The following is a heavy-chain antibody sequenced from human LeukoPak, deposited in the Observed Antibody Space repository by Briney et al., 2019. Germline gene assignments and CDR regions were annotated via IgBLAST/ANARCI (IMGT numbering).Heavy chain of an antibody. CDR2: INPSGDNT. J-gene: IGHJ5*02. D-gene: IGHD5-24*01. Sequence: GASVKVSCKASGYTFTINFMHWVRQAPGQGLEWVGIINPSGDNTWYAQKFQGRVTMTRDMATSTDYLEVSSLRSEDTAVYYCARDNSLRDTAWWFDPWGQGTLVTVSS. V-gene: IGHV1-46*01. CDR1: GYTFTINF. CDR3: ARDNSLRDTAWWFDP.